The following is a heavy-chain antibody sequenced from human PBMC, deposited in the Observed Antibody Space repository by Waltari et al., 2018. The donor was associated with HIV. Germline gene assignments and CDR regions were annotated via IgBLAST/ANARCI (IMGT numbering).Heavy chain of an antibody. CDR1: GFSLSISGVG. V-gene: IGHV2-5*02. CDR3: AHVYNDVWRGQEPSVYFDY. Sequence: QITLKESGPTLVKPTQTLTLTCTFSGFSLSISGVGVGWIRQPPGKALEWLALIYWDDDERYSRSLKSRLTITKDTPRKQLVLKVADMDPVDTATYYCAHVYNDVWRGQEPSVYFDYWGQGTLVTDSS. J-gene: IGHJ4*02. D-gene: IGHD3-3*01. CDR2: IYWDDDE.